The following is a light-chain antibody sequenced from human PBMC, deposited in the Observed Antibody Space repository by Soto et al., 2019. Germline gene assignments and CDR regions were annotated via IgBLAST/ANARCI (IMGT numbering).Light chain of an antibody. Sequence: DIQMTQSPSTLSGSVGDRVTITCRASQTISSWLAWYQQKPGKAPKLLIYKASTLKSGVPSRFSGSGSGTDFTLNISSLQPDDFATYYCQHYTSYSEAFGQGTKVELK. V-gene: IGKV1-5*03. CDR3: QHYTSYSEA. J-gene: IGKJ1*01. CDR2: KAS. CDR1: QTISSW.